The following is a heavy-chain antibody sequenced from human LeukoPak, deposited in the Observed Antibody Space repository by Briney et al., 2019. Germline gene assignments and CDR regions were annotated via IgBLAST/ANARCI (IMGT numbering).Heavy chain of an antibody. CDR3: TRGGCSSTSCYDDY. CDR1: GFTFGDYA. CDR2: IRNKAFGGTP. J-gene: IGHJ4*02. D-gene: IGHD2-2*01. Sequence: GGSLRLSCTASGFTFGDYAMSWVRQAPGKGLEWVGFIRNKAFGGTPENAASVEGRFIISRDDSKSIAYLQMNSLKTEDSAVYYCTRGGCSSTSCYDDYWGRGTRVTVSS. V-gene: IGHV3-49*04.